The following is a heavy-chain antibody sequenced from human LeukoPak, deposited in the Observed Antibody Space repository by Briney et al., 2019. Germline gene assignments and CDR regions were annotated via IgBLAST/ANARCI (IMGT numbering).Heavy chain of an antibody. CDR1: GGTFSSYA. CDR3: ARSSWSFFDY. CDR2: IIPILGIA. D-gene: IGHD6-13*01. V-gene: IGHV1-69*04. J-gene: IGHJ4*02. Sequence: SVKVSCKASGGTFSSYAISWVRQAPGQGLEWVGRIIPILGIANYAQKFQGRVTITADKSTSTAYMELSSLGSEDTAVYYCARSSWSFFDYWGQGTLVTVSS.